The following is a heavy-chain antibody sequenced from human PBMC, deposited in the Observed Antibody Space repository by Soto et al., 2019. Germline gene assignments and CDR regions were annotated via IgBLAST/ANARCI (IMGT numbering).Heavy chain of an antibody. J-gene: IGHJ3*02. D-gene: IGHD3-10*01. V-gene: IGHV3-48*01. CDR2: IRSSPSKI. Sequence: EVQLVESGGGLVQPGGSLRVSCAASGFTFSCYSMNWVRQAPGKGLEWVSYIRSSPSKITYADSVEGRFTISRDDAKNSLYLQMNSLRAEDTAVYYCVRDQLFAFDNWGQGTMVTVSS. CDR3: VRDQLFAFDN. CDR1: GFTFSCYS.